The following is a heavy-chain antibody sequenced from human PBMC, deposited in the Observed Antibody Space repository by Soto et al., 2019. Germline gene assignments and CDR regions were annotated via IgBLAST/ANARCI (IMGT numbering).Heavy chain of an antibody. J-gene: IGHJ4*02. CDR1: GGSISSSSYY. Sequence: QLQLQESGPGLVKPSETLSLTCTVSGGSISSSSYYWGWIRQPPGKGLEWIGSIYYSGSTYYNPSLKSRVTISVDTSKNQFSLKLSSVTAADTAVYYCARHPKGPYYYDSSGYSPPLDYWGQGTLVTVSS. D-gene: IGHD3-22*01. CDR3: ARHPKGPYYYDSSGYSPPLDY. V-gene: IGHV4-39*01. CDR2: IYYSGST.